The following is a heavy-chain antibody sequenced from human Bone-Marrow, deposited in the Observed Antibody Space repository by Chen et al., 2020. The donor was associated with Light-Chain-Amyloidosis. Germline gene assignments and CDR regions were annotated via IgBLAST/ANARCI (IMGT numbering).Heavy chain of an antibody. D-gene: IGHD3-9*01. CDR2: VDWDDDK. CDR3: VRISGKTGFYAFDI. Sequence: QVTLKESGPALVRPTQTLTLTCTVSGLSISSSGMRVNWIRQPPGKALEWLARVDWDDDKFYSASLKTRLTISRDTSKSQVVLTMTNMDPVDTATYYCVRISGKTGFYAFDIWGQGTVVTVSS. J-gene: IGHJ3*02. CDR1: GLSISSSGMR. V-gene: IGHV2-70*04.